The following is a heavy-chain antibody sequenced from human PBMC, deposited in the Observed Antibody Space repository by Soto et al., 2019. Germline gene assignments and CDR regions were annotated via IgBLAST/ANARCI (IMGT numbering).Heavy chain of an antibody. V-gene: IGHV4-34*01. CDR2: INHSGST. J-gene: IGHJ4*02. D-gene: IGHD3-10*01. Sequence: SETLSLTCAVYGGSFSGYYWSWIRQPPGKGLEWIGEINHSGSTNYNPSLKSRVTISVDTSKNQFSLKLSSVTAADTAVYYCATSPARRYYYGSGSPGVDYWGQGTLVTVSS. CDR1: GGSFSGYY. CDR3: ATSPARRYYYGSGSPGVDY.